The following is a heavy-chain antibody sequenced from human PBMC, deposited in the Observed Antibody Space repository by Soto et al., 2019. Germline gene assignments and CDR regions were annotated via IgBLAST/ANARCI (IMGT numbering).Heavy chain of an antibody. Sequence: QVQLQQWGAGLLKPSEPLSLTCAVYGGSFSDYYWSWIRQPPGKGLEWIGEINPSGSTNYNPSLKSRVTISVDTSKNQFSLKLSSVNAADTAVYYCARGLPGYSSSWYAYWGQGAVVTVSS. CDR2: INPSGST. CDR1: GGSFSDYY. V-gene: IGHV4-34*01. D-gene: IGHD6-13*01. CDR3: ARGLPGYSSSWYAY. J-gene: IGHJ4*02.